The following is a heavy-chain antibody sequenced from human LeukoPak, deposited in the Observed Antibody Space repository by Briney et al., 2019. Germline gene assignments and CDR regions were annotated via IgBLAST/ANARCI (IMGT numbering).Heavy chain of an antibody. CDR2: IYTSGST. Sequence: SETLSLTCTVSGGSISSGSYYWSWIRQPAGKGLEWIGRIYTSGSTNYNPSLKSRVTISVDTSKNQFSLKLSSVTAADTAVYYCARERSPGYFDYWGQGTLVTVSS. CDR1: GGSISSGSYY. V-gene: IGHV4-61*02. J-gene: IGHJ4*02. CDR3: ARERSPGYFDY. D-gene: IGHD1-14*01.